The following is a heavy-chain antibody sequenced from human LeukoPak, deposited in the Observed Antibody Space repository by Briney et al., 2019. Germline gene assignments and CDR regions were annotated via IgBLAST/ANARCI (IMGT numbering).Heavy chain of an antibody. CDR2: INHSGST. J-gene: IGHJ5*02. Sequence: SETLSLTCAVYGGSFSGYYWSWIRQPPGKGLGWIGEINHSGSTNYNPSLKSRVTISVDTSKNQLSLKLSSVTAADTAVYYCARHIRITIFGVVTKTEGFDPWGQGTLVTVSS. CDR3: ARHIRITIFGVVTKTEGFDP. CDR1: GGSFSGYY. V-gene: IGHV4-34*01. D-gene: IGHD3-3*01.